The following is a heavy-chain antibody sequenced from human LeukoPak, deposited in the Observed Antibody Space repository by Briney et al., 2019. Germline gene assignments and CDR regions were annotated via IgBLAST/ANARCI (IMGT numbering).Heavy chain of an antibody. CDR2: IYWDDDQ. V-gene: IGHV2-5*02. D-gene: IGHD6-19*01. J-gene: IGHJ4*02. CDR3: AHRLKWGTGWPFDY. CDR1: GYSLSTSGVG. Sequence: ESGPTLVNPTQTLTLTCTFSGYSLSTSGVGVGWIRQPPGKALEWLALIYWDDDQRYSPSLKSRLTITKDTSKNQVVLTMTNMDPVDTATYYCAHRLKWGTGWPFDYWGQGTLVTVSS.